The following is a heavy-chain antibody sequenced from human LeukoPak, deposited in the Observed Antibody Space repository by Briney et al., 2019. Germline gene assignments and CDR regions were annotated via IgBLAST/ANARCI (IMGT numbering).Heavy chain of an antibody. CDR1: GGSISNYY. J-gene: IGHJ6*03. D-gene: IGHD4-11*01. CDR3: ARAKGNSNYPYYYMDV. CDR2: IYYTGST. V-gene: IGHV4-59*01. Sequence: SETLSLTCTVSGGSISNYYWSWVRQPPGKGLGWIGYIYYTGSTNYSPSLKSRVTISVDMSKNQFSLKLSSVTAADTAVYYCARAKGNSNYPYYYMDVWGKGTTVTVSS.